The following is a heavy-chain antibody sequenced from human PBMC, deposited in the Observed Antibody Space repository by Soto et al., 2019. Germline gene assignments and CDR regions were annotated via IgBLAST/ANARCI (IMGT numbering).Heavy chain of an antibody. V-gene: IGHV3-48*03. CDR3: VREGHYYFDY. J-gene: IGHJ4*02. Sequence: PGGSLRLSCAASGFTFIAYEMHCVRQAPGQGLEWVSYISKSGGTTYYADSVKGRFTISRDDAKNSVYLQMSSLRPEDMAVYKCVREGHYYFDYWGQGALVTVSS. CDR1: GFTFIAYE. CDR2: ISKSGGTT.